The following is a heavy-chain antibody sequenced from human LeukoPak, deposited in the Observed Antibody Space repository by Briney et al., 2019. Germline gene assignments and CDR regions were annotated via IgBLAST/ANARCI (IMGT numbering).Heavy chain of an antibody. CDR3: ARSIPYGTTWYGRSDY. CDR2: IKPDGTTK. J-gene: IGHJ4*02. D-gene: IGHD6-13*01. V-gene: IGHV3-7*03. Sequence: GGSLRLSCAASGFTVSSNYMSWVRQAPGKGLEWVANIKPDGTTKFYVDSVKGRFTIARDNALNSLYLQMNSLRAEDTAIYYCARSIPYGTTWYGRSDYWGQGTLVTVSS. CDR1: GFTVSSNY.